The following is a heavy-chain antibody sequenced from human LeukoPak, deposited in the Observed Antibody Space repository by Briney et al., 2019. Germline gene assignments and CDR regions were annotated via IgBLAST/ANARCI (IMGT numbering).Heavy chain of an antibody. CDR2: IYTSGST. CDR1: GGSISSGSYY. D-gene: IGHD3-10*01. J-gene: IGHJ6*03. CDR3: ARDVYGSGSYSQYYYYMDV. V-gene: IGHV4-61*02. Sequence: SETLSLTCTVSGGSISSGSYYWSWIRQPAGKGLEWIGRIYTSGSTNYNPSLKSRVTISVDTSKNQFSLKLSSVTAADTAVYYCARDVYGSGSYSQYYYYMDVWGQGTMVTVSS.